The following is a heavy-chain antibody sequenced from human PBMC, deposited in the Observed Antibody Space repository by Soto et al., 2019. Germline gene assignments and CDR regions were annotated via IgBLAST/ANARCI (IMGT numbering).Heavy chain of an antibody. D-gene: IGHD6-13*01. V-gene: IGHV4-39*01. J-gene: IGHJ4*02. CDR3: ARHDYSSSRPCDS. CDR2: IYFSGST. Sequence: QLQLQESGPGLVKPSETLSLTCTVSGYSISGSTYYWGWIRQPPGKGLEWVGTIYFSGSTYYNPYLKCRVARSVDTSKNHFSLRLSSVTAADAAVYYCARHDYSSSRPCDSWGQGTLVTVSS. CDR1: GYSISGSTYY.